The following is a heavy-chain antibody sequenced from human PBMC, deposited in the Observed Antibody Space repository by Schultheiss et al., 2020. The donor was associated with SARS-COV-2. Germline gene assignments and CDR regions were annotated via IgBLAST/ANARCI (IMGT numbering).Heavy chain of an antibody. Sequence: GGSLRLSCAASGFTFSNAWMNWVRQAPGKGLEWVSGISWNSGSIGYADSVKGRFTISRDNAKNSLYLQMNSLRAEDTALYYCAKATTLDYFDYWGQGTLVTVSS. J-gene: IGHJ4*02. D-gene: IGHD2-15*01. V-gene: IGHV3-9*01. CDR1: GFTFSNAW. CDR3: AKATTLDYFDY. CDR2: ISWNSGSI.